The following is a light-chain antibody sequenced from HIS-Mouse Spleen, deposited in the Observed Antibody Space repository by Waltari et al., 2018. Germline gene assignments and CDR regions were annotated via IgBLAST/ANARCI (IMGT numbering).Light chain of an antibody. CDR1: SSNIGSNY. J-gene: IGLJ3*02. CDR2: RNN. CDR3: AAWDDSLSGPV. V-gene: IGLV1-47*01. Sequence: QSVLTQLPSASGTPGQRVTISCSGRSSNIGSNYVYWYQQLPGTAPKLLIYRNNQRPSGVPDRFSGSKSGTSASLAISGLRSEDEADYYCAAWDDSLSGPVFGGGTKLTVL.